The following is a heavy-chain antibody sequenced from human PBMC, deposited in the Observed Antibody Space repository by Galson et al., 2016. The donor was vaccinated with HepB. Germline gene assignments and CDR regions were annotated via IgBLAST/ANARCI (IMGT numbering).Heavy chain of an antibody. V-gene: IGHV3-23*01. CDR2: ISGSGGGT. J-gene: IGHJ5*02. Sequence: SLRLSCAASGFIFSSYTMDWVRQAPGKRLEWVSAISGSGGGTYYADSVKGRFTISRDNSKNTLYLQLNNLRAGDTAVYYCARGYGSGTYFVNNWFDPWGKGTLVTVSS. D-gene: IGHD3-10*01. CDR3: ARGYGSGTYFVNNWFDP. CDR1: GFIFSSYT.